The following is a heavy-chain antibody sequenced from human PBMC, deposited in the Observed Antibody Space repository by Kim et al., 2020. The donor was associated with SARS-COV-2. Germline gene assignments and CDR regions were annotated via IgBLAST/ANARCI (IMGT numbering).Heavy chain of an antibody. V-gene: IGHV4-34*01. CDR2: INHSGST. Sequence: SETLSLTCAVYGGSFSGYYWSWIRQPPGKGLEWIGEINHSGSTNYNPSLKSRVTISVDTSRNQFSLKLSSVTAADTAVYYCARGRGITIFGVVILSNWFDPWGQGTLVTVSS. J-gene: IGHJ5*02. D-gene: IGHD3-3*01. CDR1: GGSFSGYY. CDR3: ARGRGITIFGVVILSNWFDP.